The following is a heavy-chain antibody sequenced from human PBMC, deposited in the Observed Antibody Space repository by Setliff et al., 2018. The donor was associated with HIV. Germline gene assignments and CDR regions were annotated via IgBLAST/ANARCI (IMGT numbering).Heavy chain of an antibody. V-gene: IGHV1-3*01. J-gene: IGHJ4*02. Sequence: ASVKVSCKASGYTFAGYGIHWVRQAPGQGLEWVGWINAGYGNTKYSQKFQGRVTITRDASASTAYMELSSLRSEDTAVYYCARSPGDYLFDYWGQGTLVTVSS. CDR2: INAGYGNT. CDR3: ARSPGDYLFDY. D-gene: IGHD4-17*01. CDR1: GYTFAGYG.